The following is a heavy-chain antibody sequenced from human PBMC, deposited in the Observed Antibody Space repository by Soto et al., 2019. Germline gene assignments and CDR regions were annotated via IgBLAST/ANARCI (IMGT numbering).Heavy chain of an antibody. Sequence: TLSLTCTVSGGSISSYYWSWIRQPPGKGLEWIGYIYYSGSTNYNPSLKSRVTISVDTSKNQFSLKLSSVTAADTAVYYCASQRYYYGSGSYFGPWGQGTLVTVSS. CDR3: ASQRYYYGSGSYFGP. CDR1: GGSISSYY. D-gene: IGHD3-10*01. CDR2: IYYSGST. J-gene: IGHJ5*02. V-gene: IGHV4-59*08.